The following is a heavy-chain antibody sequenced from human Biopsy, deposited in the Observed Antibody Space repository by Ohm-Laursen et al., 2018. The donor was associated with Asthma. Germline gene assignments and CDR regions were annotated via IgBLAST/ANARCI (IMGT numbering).Heavy chain of an antibody. D-gene: IGHD1-26*01. J-gene: IGHJ4*02. CDR1: GFTFSRFG. CDR3: AKEVFPGWELRRGPDS. CDR2: ISFDGTNR. V-gene: IGHV3-30*18. Sequence: RSLRLSCSASGFTFSRFGMHWVRQAPGKGLDWVAVISFDGTNRNYTDSVKGRFTISRGNSRNTLHLEMNSLRAEDTAVYFCAKEVFPGWELRRGPDSWGQGTLVTASS.